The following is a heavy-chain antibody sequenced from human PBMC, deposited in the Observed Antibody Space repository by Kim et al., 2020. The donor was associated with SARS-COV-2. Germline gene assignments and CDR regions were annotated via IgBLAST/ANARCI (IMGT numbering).Heavy chain of an antibody. CDR3: ARWGDYGDYGFGAY. V-gene: IGHV4-34*01. CDR1: GGTFSGYY. CDR2: INHSGSL. D-gene: IGHD4-17*01. J-gene: IGHJ4*02. Sequence: SETLSLTCAVYGGTFSGYYWGWIRLPPGKGLEWIGEINHSGSLNYNPSLESRVTISLDTSKNQFSLKVTSVTAADTAVYYCARWGDYGDYGFGAYWARGTPVSVSS.